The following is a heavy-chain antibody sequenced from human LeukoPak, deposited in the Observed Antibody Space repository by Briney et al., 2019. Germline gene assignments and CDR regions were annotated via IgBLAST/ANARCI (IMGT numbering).Heavy chain of an antibody. CDR2: IIPIFGTA. D-gene: IGHD2-2*01. CDR3: ASVIVVVPAAARFDTEYYFDY. Sequence: SVKVSCKASGGTFSSYAISWVRQAPGQGLEWMGGIIPIFGTANYAQTFQGRVTITTDESTSTAYMELSSLRSEDTAVYYCASVIVVVPAAARFDTEYYFDYWGQGTLVTVSP. J-gene: IGHJ4*02. CDR1: GGTFSSYA. V-gene: IGHV1-69*05.